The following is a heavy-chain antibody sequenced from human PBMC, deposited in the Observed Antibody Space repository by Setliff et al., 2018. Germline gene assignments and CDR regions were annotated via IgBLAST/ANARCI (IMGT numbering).Heavy chain of an antibody. D-gene: IGHD1-26*01. J-gene: IGHJ4*02. CDR1: GFTFSNHY. V-gene: IGHV3-21*01. CDR2: ISGSRTYI. Sequence: PGGSLRLSCAASGFTFSNHYMNWVRQAPGKGLEWVSSISGSRTYIYYADSVKGRFTISRDNAKNSLYLQMNSLRAEDTAVYYCATPSGGYYFDYWGQGTLVTVSS. CDR3: ATPSGGYYFDY.